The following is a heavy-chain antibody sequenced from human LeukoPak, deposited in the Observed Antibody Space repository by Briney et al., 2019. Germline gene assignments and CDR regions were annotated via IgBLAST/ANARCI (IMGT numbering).Heavy chain of an antibody. D-gene: IGHD3-10*01. CDR3: ARIFPHYGSGRYYQDY. J-gene: IGHJ4*02. V-gene: IGHV4-34*01. Sequence: SETLSLTCAVYGGSFSGYYWSWIRQPPGKGLEWIGEINHSGSTNYNPSLKSRVTISVDTSKNQFSLKLSSVTAADTAVYYCARIFPHYGSGRYYQDYWGQGTLVTVSS. CDR2: INHSGST. CDR1: GGSFSGYY.